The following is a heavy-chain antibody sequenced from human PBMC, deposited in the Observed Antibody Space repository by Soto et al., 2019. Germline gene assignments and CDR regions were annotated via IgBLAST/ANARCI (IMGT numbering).Heavy chain of an antibody. D-gene: IGHD3-22*01. CDR2: MYSGDSDT. CDR1: GYDFNTNW. J-gene: IGHJ4*02. V-gene: IGHV5-51*01. Sequence: PGESLMISCRGSGYDFNTNWFGWVRQLPGRGLEWVGVMYSGDSDTRLLPSLQAHVTLSAHVTVRTAPLQWRSLKPSDSRMYFCARIPRECTTTSCYYADHWGQGTSVTVSS. CDR3: ARIPRECTTTSCYYADH.